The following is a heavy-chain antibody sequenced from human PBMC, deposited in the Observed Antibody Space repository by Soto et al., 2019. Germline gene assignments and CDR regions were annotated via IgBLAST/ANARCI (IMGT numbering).Heavy chain of an antibody. D-gene: IGHD3-3*01. CDR3: AKGFQKWGSKLRFLEWLLDY. CDR2: ISWNSGSI. Sequence: GGSLRLSCAASGFTFDDYAMHWVRQAPGKGLEWVSGISWNSGSIGYADSVKGRFTISRDNAKNSLYLQMNSLRAEDTALYYCAKGFQKWGSKLRFLEWLLDYWGQGTLVTVSS. CDR1: GFTFDDYA. V-gene: IGHV3-9*01. J-gene: IGHJ4*02.